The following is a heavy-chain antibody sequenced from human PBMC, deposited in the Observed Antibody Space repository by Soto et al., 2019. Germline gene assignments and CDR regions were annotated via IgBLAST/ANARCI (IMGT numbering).Heavy chain of an antibody. CDR1: GGPISRGGYY. CDR2: IYYSGST. J-gene: IGHJ4*02. CDR3: ARVDSNFIVGVVFDY. D-gene: IGHD1-26*01. V-gene: IGHV4-31*03. Sequence: PSETLSLTCTVSGGPISRGGYYWRSLRQPPGKGLEWIGYIYYSGSTYYNPSLKSRVTISVDTSKNQFSLKLSSVTAADTAVYYCARVDSNFIVGVVFDYWGQGTLVTVSS.